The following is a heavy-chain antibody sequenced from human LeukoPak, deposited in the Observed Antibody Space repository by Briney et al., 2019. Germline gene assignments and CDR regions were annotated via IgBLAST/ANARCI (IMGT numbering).Heavy chain of an antibody. D-gene: IGHD4-11*01. Sequence: SVKVSCKASGGTFSSYAISWVRQAPGQGLEWMGGIIPIFGTANYAQKFQGRVTITADESTSTAYMELSSLRSEDTAVYYCARSDSNYPRFDYWGQGTLVTVSS. V-gene: IGHV1-69*13. J-gene: IGHJ4*02. CDR2: IIPIFGTA. CDR3: ARSDSNYPRFDY. CDR1: GGTFSSYA.